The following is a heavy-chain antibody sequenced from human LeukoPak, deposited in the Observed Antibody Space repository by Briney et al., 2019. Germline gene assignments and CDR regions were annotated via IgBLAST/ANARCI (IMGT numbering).Heavy chain of an antibody. CDR2: IYYSGST. D-gene: IGHD6-19*01. Sequence: SATLSLTCTVSGGSISSSSYYWGWIRQPPGKGLEWLGSIYYSGSTYCNPSLKSRVTISVDTSRTQFSLKLSSVTAADTAVYYCARTVAGTGGFDYWGEGTLVTVSS. CDR1: GGSISSSSYY. J-gene: IGHJ4*02. CDR3: ARTVAGTGGFDY. V-gene: IGHV4-39*01.